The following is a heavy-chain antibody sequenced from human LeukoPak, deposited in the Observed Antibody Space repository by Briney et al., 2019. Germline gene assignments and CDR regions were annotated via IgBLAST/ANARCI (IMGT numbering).Heavy chain of an antibody. J-gene: IGHJ4*02. V-gene: IGHV4-39*07. CDR1: GGSISSSSYY. CDR2: IYYSGST. Sequence: SETLSLTCTVSGGSISSSSYYWGWIRQPPGKGLEWIGSIYYSGSTYYNPSLKSRVTISVDTSKNQFSLELSSVTAADTAVYYCARDGLLSSGWYGIFDYWGQGTLVTVSS. CDR3: ARDGLLSSGWYGIFDY. D-gene: IGHD6-19*01.